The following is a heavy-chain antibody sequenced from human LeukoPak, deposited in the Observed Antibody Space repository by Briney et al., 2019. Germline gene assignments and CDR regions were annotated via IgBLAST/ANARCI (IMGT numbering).Heavy chain of an antibody. CDR1: GFTFSNSW. CDR2: LWPDGSEV. V-gene: IGHV3-7*01. J-gene: IGHJ4*02. D-gene: IGHD4-11*01. CDR3: AKLLGRVTTYDY. Sequence: GGSLRLSCAASGFTFSNSWMSWVRQAPRKGLEWVATLWPDGSEVHYMDSVKGRFTISRDNAENSLYLQTNSLRVDDTAVYYCAKLLGRVTTYDYWGQGTLVTVSS.